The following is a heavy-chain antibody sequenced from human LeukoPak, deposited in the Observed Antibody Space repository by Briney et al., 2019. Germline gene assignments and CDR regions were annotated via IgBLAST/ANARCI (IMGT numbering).Heavy chain of an antibody. J-gene: IGHJ4*02. V-gene: IGHV3-21*04. CDR1: GFTFSSYS. D-gene: IGHD2-15*01. CDR2: ISSSSSYI. CDR3: AKGSGGNCYSGLGY. Sequence: GGSLRLSCAASGFTFSSYSMNWVRQAPGKGLEWVSSISSSSSYIYYADSVKGRFTISRDNSKNTLYLQVNSLRAEDTALYYRAKGSGGNCYSGLGYWGQGTLVTVSS.